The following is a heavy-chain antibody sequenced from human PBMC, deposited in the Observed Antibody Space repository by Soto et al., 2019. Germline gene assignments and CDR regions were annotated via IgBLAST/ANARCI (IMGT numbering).Heavy chain of an antibody. V-gene: IGHV3-NL1*01. CDR2: IYSGGST. CDR3: ARDKLAAAGDYYYYGMDV. Sequence: GGSLRLSCAASGFTFSSYGMHWVRQAPGKGLEWVAVIYSGGSTYYADSVKGRFTISRDNSKNTLYLQMNSLRAEDTAVYYCARDKLAAAGDYYYYGMDVWGQGTTVTVSS. CDR1: GFTFSSYG. D-gene: IGHD6-13*01. J-gene: IGHJ6*02.